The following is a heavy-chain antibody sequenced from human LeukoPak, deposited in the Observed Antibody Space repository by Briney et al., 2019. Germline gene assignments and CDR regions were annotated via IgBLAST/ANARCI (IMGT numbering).Heavy chain of an antibody. CDR3: ARVYYYYYYMDV. Sequence: SETLSLTCTVSGGSISSSSYYWGWIRQPPGKGLDWIGSIYYSGSTYYNPSLKSRVTISVDTSKNQFSLKLSSVTAADTAVYYCARVYYYYYYMDVWGKGTTVTVSS. V-gene: IGHV4-39*07. CDR1: GGSISSSSYY. CDR2: IYYSGST. J-gene: IGHJ6*03.